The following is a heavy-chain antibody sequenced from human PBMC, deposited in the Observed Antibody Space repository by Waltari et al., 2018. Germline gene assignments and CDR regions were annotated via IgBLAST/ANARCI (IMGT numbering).Heavy chain of an antibody. CDR1: GYAFTSYY. D-gene: IGHD3-16*01. J-gene: IGHJ4*02. V-gene: IGHV1-2*02. CDR3: ARTYQSASYSDY. Sequence: QVQLVQSGAEVRKPGASVKVSCTTSGYAFTSYYMHWVRQAHGQGLEWMGWIQPKSGGTNDARKYQGRITMTRETSISTVYMELSRLISNDTAVYYCARTYQSASYSDYWGQGTPVTVSS. CDR2: IQPKSGGT.